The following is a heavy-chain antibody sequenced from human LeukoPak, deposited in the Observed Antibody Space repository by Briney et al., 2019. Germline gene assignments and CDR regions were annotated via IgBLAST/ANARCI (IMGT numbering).Heavy chain of an antibody. CDR1: GGSISSSY. CDR2: IYSSGSS. CDR3: TSGNDYSNYYFDY. D-gene: IGHD4-11*01. V-gene: IGHV4-59*01. Sequence: SETLSLTCTVSGGSISSSYWSWIRQPPGKGLEWIGYIYSSGSSNYNPSLKSRVTISEDTSKNQFYLKLSSVTAADTAVYYCTSGNDYSNYYFDYWGQGTLVTVSS. J-gene: IGHJ4*02.